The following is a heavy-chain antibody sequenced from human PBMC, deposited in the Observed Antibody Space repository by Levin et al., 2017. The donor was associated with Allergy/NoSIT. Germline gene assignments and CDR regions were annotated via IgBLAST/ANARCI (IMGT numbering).Heavy chain of an antibody. V-gene: IGHV3-30-3*01. Sequence: SCAASGFTFSSYAMHWVRQAPGKGLEWVAVISYDGSNKYYADSVKGRFTISRDNSKNTLYLQMNSLRAEDTAVYYCARDQDGSGIGNYYFDYWGQGTLVTVSS. CDR1: GFTFSSYA. CDR3: ARDQDGSGIGNYYFDY. D-gene: IGHD3-10*01. CDR2: ISYDGSNK. J-gene: IGHJ4*02.